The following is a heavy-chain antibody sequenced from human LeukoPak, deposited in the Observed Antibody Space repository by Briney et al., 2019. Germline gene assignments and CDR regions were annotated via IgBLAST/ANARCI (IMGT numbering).Heavy chain of an antibody. CDR1: GGTFSIYA. CDR3: ARSSIIAAAGPYYFDY. CDR2: IIPIFGTA. D-gene: IGHD6-13*01. Sequence: GASVKVSCKASGGTFSIYAISWVRQAPGQGLDWMGGIIPIFGTANYAQKFQGRVTITADKSTTTAYMELSSLRSEDTAVYYCARSSIIAAAGPYYFDYWGQGTLVTVSS. J-gene: IGHJ4*02. V-gene: IGHV1-69*06.